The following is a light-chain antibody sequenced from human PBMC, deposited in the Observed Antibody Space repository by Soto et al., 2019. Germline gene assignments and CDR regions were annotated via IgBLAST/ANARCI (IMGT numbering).Light chain of an antibody. CDR1: SSDVGSYNL. CDR3: CSYADNSPIV. Sequence: QSVLTQPASVSGSPGQSITISCTGTSSDVGSYNLVSWYQQHPGKAPKLMIYEVSKRPSGVSNRFSGSKSGNMASLTISGLQAEDEADYHCCSYADNSPIVFGTGSKGTVL. V-gene: IGLV2-23*02. J-gene: IGLJ1*01. CDR2: EVS.